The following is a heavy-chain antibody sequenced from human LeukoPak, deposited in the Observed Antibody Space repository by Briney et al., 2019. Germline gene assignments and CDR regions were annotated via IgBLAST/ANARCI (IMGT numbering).Heavy chain of an antibody. J-gene: IGHJ4*02. Sequence: SETLSLTCSVSGGPIRSYYWSWLRQPPGKGLEGKGLEWIGYIYYGGSTSGSTNYNPSLKSRVTISVDTSKNQLSLKLNSVTAADTAVYYCARDPGVTTGTYYFDSWGQGSLVTVSS. CDR3: ARDPGVTTGTYYFDS. D-gene: IGHD1-1*01. CDR1: GGPIRSYY. CDR2: IYYGGSTSGST. V-gene: IGHV4-59*01.